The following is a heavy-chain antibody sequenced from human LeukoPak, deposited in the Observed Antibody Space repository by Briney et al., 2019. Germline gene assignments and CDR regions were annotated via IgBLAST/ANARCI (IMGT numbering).Heavy chain of an antibody. CDR3: TSSWIDAFDI. Sequence: GGSLRLSCAASGFTFSGSAMHWVRQASGKGLEWVGRIRSKANSYATAYAASVKGRFTISRDDSKNTAYLQMNSLKTEDTAVYYCTSSWIDAFDIWGQGTMVTVSS. V-gene: IGHV3-73*01. CDR2: IRSKANSYAT. CDR1: GFTFSGSA. D-gene: IGHD2-2*01. J-gene: IGHJ3*02.